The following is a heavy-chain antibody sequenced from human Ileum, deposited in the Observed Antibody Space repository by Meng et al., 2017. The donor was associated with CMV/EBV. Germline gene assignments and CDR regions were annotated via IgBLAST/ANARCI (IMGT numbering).Heavy chain of an antibody. CDR1: GGSITGGVYF. V-gene: IGHV4-31*02. Sequence: SGGSITGGVYFGTWSRHHPGKGLEWIGCIYDSGSTYYNPSLKSRVTISADTSKNQFSLNLSSVTAADTAVYYCARRPIAARAGGLDYWGQGTLVTVSS. D-gene: IGHD6-6*01. CDR3: ARRPIAARAGGLDY. J-gene: IGHJ4*02. CDR2: IYDSGST.